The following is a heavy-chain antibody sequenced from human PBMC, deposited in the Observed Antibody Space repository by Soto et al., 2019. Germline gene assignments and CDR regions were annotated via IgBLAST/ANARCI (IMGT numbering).Heavy chain of an antibody. CDR2: LYNTGST. D-gene: IGHD2-21*01. J-gene: IGHJ6*02. V-gene: IGHV4-59*01. CDR3: ARDLWGYYGVECYAMDV. CDR1: GPSTSREY. Sequence: PSGTPSLTCTVSGPSTSREYWSRIRQSPGKGLEWIGYLYNTGSTIYNPSLKSRVTISVDTSKNQFSLKMNSVTAADTAVYYCARDLWGYYGVECYAMDVWAQRAAVTVSS.